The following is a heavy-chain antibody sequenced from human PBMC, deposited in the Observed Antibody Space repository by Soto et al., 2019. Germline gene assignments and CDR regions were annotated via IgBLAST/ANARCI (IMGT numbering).Heavy chain of an antibody. V-gene: IGHV3-23*01. CDR1: GFTFISYA. J-gene: IGHJ4*02. Sequence: EVQLLESGGGLVQPGGSLRLSCAASGFTFISYAMSWVRQAPGKGLEWVLAIIGSGGSTYYADSVKGRFTISRDNSKNTLYLQMNSLRAEDTAVYYCAKSRSYDFWSGYYIPVSYWGQGTLVTVSS. CDR3: AKSRSYDFWSGYYIPVSY. D-gene: IGHD3-3*01. CDR2: IIGSGGST.